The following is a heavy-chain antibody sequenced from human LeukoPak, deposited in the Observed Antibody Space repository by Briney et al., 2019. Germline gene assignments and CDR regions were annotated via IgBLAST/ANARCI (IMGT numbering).Heavy chain of an antibody. J-gene: IGHJ4*02. CDR2: ISDGGDST. Sequence: PGGSLRLSCAASGFPFSTYAMSWVRQAPGMRLEWVSSISDGGDSTHYADSVEGRFTISRDNSKNTLYLQMNSLRAEDTAVYYCAKDLKTNGDYLFYFDYWGQGTLVTVSS. D-gene: IGHD4-17*01. CDR1: GFPFSTYA. V-gene: IGHV3-23*01. CDR3: AKDLKTNGDYLFYFDY.